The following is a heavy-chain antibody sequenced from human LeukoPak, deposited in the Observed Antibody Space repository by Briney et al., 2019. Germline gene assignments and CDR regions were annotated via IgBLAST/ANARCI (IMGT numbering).Heavy chain of an antibody. D-gene: IGHD3-3*01. CDR3: ARGGRFWGGFGKDNPPIC. CDR2: MNPNSGNT. CDR1: GYTFTSYD. J-gene: IGHJ4*02. V-gene: IGHV1-8*01. Sequence: WASVKVSCKASGYTFTSYDINWVRQATGQGLEWMGWMNPNSGNTGYAQKFRGRVTMTRNTSISTAYMELSSLRSEDTAVYYCARGGRFWGGFGKDNPPICWGQGPLVTVSS.